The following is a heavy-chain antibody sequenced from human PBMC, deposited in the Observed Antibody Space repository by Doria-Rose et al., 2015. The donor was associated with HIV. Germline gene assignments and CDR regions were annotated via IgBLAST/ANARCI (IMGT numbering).Heavy chain of an antibody. Sequence: VQLVQSGGGLVGPGGSLRLSCATSGFTFSSHRINWVRQAPGKVLEWVSSISSTSAYINYADSVRGRFTISRDNARNSLYLQMDSLRAEDTAIYYCATGVTLDYWGQGTLVTVSS. CDR1: GFTFSSHR. V-gene: IGHV3-21*01. CDR3: ATGVTLDY. J-gene: IGHJ4*02. D-gene: IGHD3-10*01. CDR2: ISSTSAYI.